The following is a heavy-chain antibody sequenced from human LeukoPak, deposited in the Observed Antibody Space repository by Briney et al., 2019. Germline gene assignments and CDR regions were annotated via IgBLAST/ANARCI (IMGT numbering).Heavy chain of an antibody. Sequence: GGSLRLSCSASGFTFNKYAMHWVRQAPGKGLEYVSAITNNGGSTFYADSVKGRFTISRDNSRNTLYLQMSSLRAEDTAVYYCMTYGDYGGGDYWGQGTLVTVSS. CDR2: ITNNGGST. J-gene: IGHJ4*02. V-gene: IGHV3-64D*09. CDR1: GFTFNKYA. D-gene: IGHD4-17*01. CDR3: MTYGDYGGGDY.